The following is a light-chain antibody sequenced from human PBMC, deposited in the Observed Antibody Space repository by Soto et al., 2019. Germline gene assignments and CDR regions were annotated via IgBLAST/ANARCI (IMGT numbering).Light chain of an antibody. J-gene: IGKJ4*01. CDR3: QQFSSYPLT. CDR2: DAS. Sequence: VLTQSPGTLSLSPGESATLSCKCSQPVRNNYLAWYQQKPGQAPRFMIYDASSRATGIPDRFSGGGSGTDFTLTISSLEPEDFAVYYCQQFSSYPLTFGGGTKVDIK. CDR1: QPVRNNY. V-gene: IGKV3-20*01.